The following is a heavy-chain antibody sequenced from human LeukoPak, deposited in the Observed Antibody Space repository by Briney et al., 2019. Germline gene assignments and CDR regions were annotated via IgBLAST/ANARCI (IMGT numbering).Heavy chain of an antibody. Sequence: GGSLRLSCAASGFTFSDYYMSWIRQAPGKGLEWVSYISSSGSTIYYADSVKGRFTISRDNAKNSLYLQMNSLRAEDTAVYYCARPASYSNYAHFDYWGQGTLVTVSS. CDR1: GFTFSDYY. CDR3: ARPASYSNYAHFDY. D-gene: IGHD4-11*01. CDR2: ISSSGSTI. V-gene: IGHV3-11*04. J-gene: IGHJ4*02.